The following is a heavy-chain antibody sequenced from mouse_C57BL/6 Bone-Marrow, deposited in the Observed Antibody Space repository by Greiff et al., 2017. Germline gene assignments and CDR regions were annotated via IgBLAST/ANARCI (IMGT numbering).Heavy chain of an antibody. CDR3: ARERLTYYSNFDY. J-gene: IGHJ2*01. Sequence: EVQLQQSGPELVKPGASVKISCKASGYTFTDYYMNWVKQSHGKSLEWIGDINPNNGGTSYNQKFKGKATLTVDKSSSTAYMELRSLTSEDSAVYCCARERLTYYSNFDYWGQGTTLTVSS. CDR1: GYTFTDYY. V-gene: IGHV1-26*01. D-gene: IGHD2-5*01. CDR2: INPNNGGT.